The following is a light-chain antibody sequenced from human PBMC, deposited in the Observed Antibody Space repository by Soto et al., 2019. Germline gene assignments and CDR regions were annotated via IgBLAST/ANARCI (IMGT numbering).Light chain of an antibody. V-gene: IGLV3-21*02. CDR1: NIGSKS. J-gene: IGLJ3*02. CDR3: QVWDNSSDHPGV. Sequence: SYELTQPPSVSVAPGQTARISCGGNNIGSKSVHWYQQRPGQAPVLVVFDDSDRPSGIPERFSGSNSGNTATLTISRVEAGDEADYHCQVWDNSSDHPGVFGGGTKLTVL. CDR2: DDS.